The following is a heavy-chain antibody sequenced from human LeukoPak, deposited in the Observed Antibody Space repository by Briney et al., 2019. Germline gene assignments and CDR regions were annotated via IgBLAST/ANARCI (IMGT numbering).Heavy chain of an antibody. CDR3: ARVNRYCSSTSCPGAIDY. J-gene: IGHJ4*02. V-gene: IGHV1-46*01. CDR1: GYTFTSYY. CDR2: INPSGGST. Sequence: GASVKVSCKASGYTFTSYYMHWVRQAPGQGLEWMGIINPSGGSTSYAQKFQGRVTMTRDTSTSTVYMELSSLRSEDTAVYYCARVNRYCSSTSCPGAIDYWGQGTLVTVSS. D-gene: IGHD2-2*01.